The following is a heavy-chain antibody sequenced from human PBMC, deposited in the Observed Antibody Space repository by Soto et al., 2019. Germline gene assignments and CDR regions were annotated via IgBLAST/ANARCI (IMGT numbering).Heavy chain of an antibody. CDR3: AKSKGRYQLPKGLLWYFDL. CDR2: ISWNSGSI. J-gene: IGHJ2*01. CDR1: GFTFDDYA. V-gene: IGHV3-9*01. D-gene: IGHD2-2*01. Sequence: EVQLVESGGGLVQPGRSLRLSCAASGFTFDDYAMYWVRQAPGKGLEWVSGISWNSGSIGYADSVKGRFTISRDNAKNSLYLQMNSLRAEDTALYHCAKSKGRYQLPKGLLWYFDLWGRGTLVTVSS.